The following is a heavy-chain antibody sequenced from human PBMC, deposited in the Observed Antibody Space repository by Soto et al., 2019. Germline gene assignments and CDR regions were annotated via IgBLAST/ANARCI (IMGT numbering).Heavy chain of an antibody. V-gene: IGHV5-51*01. CDR1: GYSFTSYW. CDR2: IYPGDSDT. D-gene: IGHD3-16*01. Sequence: PGESLKISCKGSGYSFTSYWIGWVRQMPGKGLEWMGIIYPGDSDTRYSPSFQGQVTISVDKSISTAYLQWGSLKASDTAMYYCARSDYDRENWLDPWGQGTLVTVSS. J-gene: IGHJ5*02. CDR3: ARSDYDRENWLDP.